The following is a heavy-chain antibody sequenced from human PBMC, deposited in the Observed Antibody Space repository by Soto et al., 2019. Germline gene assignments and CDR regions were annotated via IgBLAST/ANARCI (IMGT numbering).Heavy chain of an antibody. V-gene: IGHV3-33*01. CDR3: ASPIAAACEYFQH. CDR1: GFTFSSYG. CDR2: IWYDGSNK. D-gene: IGHD6-13*01. J-gene: IGHJ1*01. Sequence: QVQLVESGGGVVQPGRSLRLSCSASGFTFSSYGMHWVRQAPGKGLEWVAVIWYDGSNKYYADSVKGRFTISRYNSKTTLYLQMNTLRAEDTAVYYCASPIAAACEYFQHWGQGIMVMVSS.